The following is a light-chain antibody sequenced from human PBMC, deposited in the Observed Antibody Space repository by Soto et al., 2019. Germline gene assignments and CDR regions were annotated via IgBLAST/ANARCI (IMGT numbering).Light chain of an antibody. CDR2: WAS. Sequence: DIVMTQSPESLAVSLGERATINCKSSQSVFYSSNNKNYLAWYKQKPGQPPKLLISWASTRESGVPDRFSGRGSGTDFTLTISSLQADDVEVYYCQQYYSDLINFGQGTRREIX. CDR3: QQYYSDLIN. CDR1: QSVFYSSNNKNY. V-gene: IGKV4-1*01. J-gene: IGKJ5*01.